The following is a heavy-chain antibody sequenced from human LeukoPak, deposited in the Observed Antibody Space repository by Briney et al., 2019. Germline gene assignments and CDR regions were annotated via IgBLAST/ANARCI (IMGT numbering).Heavy chain of an antibody. D-gene: IGHD3-3*01. CDR1: GDSVSSNSAA. J-gene: IGHJ6*02. CDR3: ASDVRDFWSLNHYGMDV. CDR2: TYYRSKWYN. Sequence: SQTLSLTCAISGDSVSSNSAAWNWIRQSPSRGLEWLGRTYYRSKWYNDYAVSVKSRITINPDTSKSQFSLQLNSVTPEDTAVYYCASDVRDFWSLNHYGMDVWGQGTTVTVSS. V-gene: IGHV6-1*01.